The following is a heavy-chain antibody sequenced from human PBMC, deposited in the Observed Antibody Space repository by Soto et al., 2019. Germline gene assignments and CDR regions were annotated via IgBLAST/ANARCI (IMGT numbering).Heavy chain of an antibody. Sequence: SETLSLTCPVSGVSLSSSIYYWGWIRQPPGKGLEWIGIIYYSGSTYYNPSLKSRVTISVDTSKNQFSLKLSSVTAADTAVYYCASHQLSQRFFDYWGQGTLVTVSS. V-gene: IGHV4-39*01. CDR1: GVSLSSSIYY. CDR3: ASHQLSQRFFDY. CDR2: IYYSGST. J-gene: IGHJ4*02. D-gene: IGHD2-2*01.